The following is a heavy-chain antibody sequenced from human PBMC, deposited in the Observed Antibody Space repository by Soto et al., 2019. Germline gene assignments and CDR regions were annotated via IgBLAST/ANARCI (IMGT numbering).Heavy chain of an antibody. J-gene: IGHJ4*02. CDR3: ASIRGVGATTGY. V-gene: IGHV4-34*01. Sequence: PSETLSLTCGVYGGSFSGYYWSWIRQPPGKGLEWIGEINHSGSTNYNPSLKSRVTISVDTSKNQFSLKLSSVTAADTAVYYCASIRGVGATTGYWGQGTLVTVYS. CDR1: GGSFSGYY. D-gene: IGHD1-26*01. CDR2: INHSGST.